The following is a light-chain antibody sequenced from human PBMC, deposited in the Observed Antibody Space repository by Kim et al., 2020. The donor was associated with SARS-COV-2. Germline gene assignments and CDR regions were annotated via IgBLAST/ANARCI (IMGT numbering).Light chain of an antibody. CDR3: AAWDDSLSGRV. CDR1: SATSDINY. CDR2: SRN. J-gene: IGLJ3*02. V-gene: IGLV1-47*01. Sequence: GQRVSMTRSGGSATSDINYVYWYRQVTGPAPKVRNYSRNQRPSRVPDRVSGAKSGTSASLAICGLQSEDEADYYCAAWDDSLSGRVFGGGTQLTVL.